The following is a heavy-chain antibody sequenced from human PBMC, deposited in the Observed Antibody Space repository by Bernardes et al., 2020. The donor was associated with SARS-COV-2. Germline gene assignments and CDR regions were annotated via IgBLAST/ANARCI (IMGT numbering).Heavy chain of an antibody. CDR3: AKGSGYRFDY. D-gene: IGHD5-12*01. CDR2: ISGAGAT. J-gene: IGHJ4*02. V-gene: IGHV3-23*01. CDR1: GFTLSTDV. Sequence: GGSLRLSCAAAGFTLSTDVMRWVRQAPGKGLEWVSTISGAGATYYADSVKGRFTISRDNSKNTLYLQMNNLRAEDTAIYYCAKGSGYRFDYWGQGTLVTVSS.